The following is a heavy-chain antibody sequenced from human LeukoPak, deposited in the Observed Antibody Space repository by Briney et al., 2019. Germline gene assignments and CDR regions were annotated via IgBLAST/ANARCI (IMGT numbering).Heavy chain of an antibody. CDR2: INPNSGGT. CDR1: GYTFTGYY. J-gene: IGHJ6*03. V-gene: IGHV1-2*02. Sequence: ASVKVSCKASGYTFTGYYMHWVRQAPGQGLEWMGWINPNSGGTNYAQKFQGRITMTRDTSISTAYMELSRLRSDDTAVYYCARDLRYSSGWSASGMDVWGKGTTVTISS. CDR3: ARDLRYSSGWSASGMDV. D-gene: IGHD6-19*01.